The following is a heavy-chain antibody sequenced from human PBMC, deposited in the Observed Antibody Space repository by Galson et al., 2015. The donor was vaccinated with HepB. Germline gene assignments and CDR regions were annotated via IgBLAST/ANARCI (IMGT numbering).Heavy chain of an antibody. V-gene: IGHV1-69*13. Sequence: SVKVSCKASGGTFSSYAISWVRQAPGQGLEWMGGIVPIFGTANYAQKFQGRVTITADESTSTAYMELSSLRSEDTAVYYCARPTLHDYAHWDAFDIWGQGTMVTVSS. CDR1: GGTFSSYA. J-gene: IGHJ3*02. CDR3: ARPTLHDYAHWDAFDI. D-gene: IGHD4-17*01. CDR2: IVPIFGTA.